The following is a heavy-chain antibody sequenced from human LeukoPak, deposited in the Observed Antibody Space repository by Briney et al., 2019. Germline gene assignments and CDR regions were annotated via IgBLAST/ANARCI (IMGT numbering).Heavy chain of an antibody. V-gene: IGHV3-30*04. CDR3: ARDDTHYGSSGSFYDAFDI. Sequence: GGSLRLSCAASGFTFSSYAMHWVRQAPGKGLEWVAVISYDGSNKYYADSVKGRFTISRDNAKNSLYLQMNSLRAEDTAVYYCARDDTHYGSSGSFYDAFDIWGQGTMVTVSS. J-gene: IGHJ3*02. CDR1: GFTFSSYA. D-gene: IGHD3-22*01. CDR2: ISYDGSNK.